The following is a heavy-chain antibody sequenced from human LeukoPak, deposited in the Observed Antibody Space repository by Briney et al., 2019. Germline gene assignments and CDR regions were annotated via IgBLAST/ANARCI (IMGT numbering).Heavy chain of an antibody. V-gene: IGHV1-2*02. Sequence: ASVKVSCKASGYTFTGYYIHWVRQAPGQGLECMGWINPNSGGTISAQKFQGRVTMTRDTSISTAYMELSRLRSDDTAVYYCARLVVTAGGNGDFDYWGQGTLVTVSS. CDR2: INPNSGGT. D-gene: IGHD2-21*02. CDR3: ARLVVTAGGNGDFDY. CDR1: GYTFTGYY. J-gene: IGHJ4*02.